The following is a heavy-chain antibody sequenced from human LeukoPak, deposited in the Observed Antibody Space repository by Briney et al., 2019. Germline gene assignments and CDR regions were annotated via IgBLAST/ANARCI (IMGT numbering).Heavy chain of an antibody. J-gene: IGHJ4*02. V-gene: IGHV3-23*01. Sequence: PGGPLRLSCAASGFTFSNYAMSWVRQAPGKGLEWVSAISGSGDNTYYADSVKGRFTVSRDNSKNTLYVQMKSLRAEDTAVYYCAKDFVVVPGNVNYFDYWGQGTLVTVSS. D-gene: IGHD2-21*02. CDR1: GFTFSNYA. CDR2: ISGSGDNT. CDR3: AKDFVVVPGNVNYFDY.